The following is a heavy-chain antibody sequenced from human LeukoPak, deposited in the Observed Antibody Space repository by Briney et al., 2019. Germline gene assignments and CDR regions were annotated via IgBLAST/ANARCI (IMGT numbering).Heavy chain of an antibody. V-gene: IGHV1-69*04. Sequence: ASVKVSCKTSGGTFGNYAVSWVRQAPGQGLEWMGRIIPFIDITDYVQKFQGRITNTADKSTSTAFLEVRSLRSEDTAVYYCARDRASEQLENWFDPWGQGTLVTVSS. CDR1: GGTFGNYA. CDR3: ARDRASEQLENWFDP. CDR2: IIPFIDIT. J-gene: IGHJ5*02. D-gene: IGHD6-13*01.